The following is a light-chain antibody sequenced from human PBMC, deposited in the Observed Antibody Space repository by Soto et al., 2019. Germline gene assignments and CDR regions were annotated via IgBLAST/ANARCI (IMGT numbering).Light chain of an antibody. Sequence: EIVLTQSPGTLSLSPGDTATLSCRASQIISAGYLAWYQQKPGQAPRLLIYAVSSRATGIPGRFSGSGSGTDFTLTISRLEPEDFAVYYCQQYSSSVSFGPGTKVEMK. CDR3: QQYSSSVS. J-gene: IGKJ3*01. CDR1: QIISAGY. V-gene: IGKV3-20*01. CDR2: AVS.